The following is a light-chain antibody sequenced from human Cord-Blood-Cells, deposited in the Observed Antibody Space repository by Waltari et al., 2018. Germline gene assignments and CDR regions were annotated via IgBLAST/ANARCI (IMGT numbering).Light chain of an antibody. Sequence: SYVLTQPPSVSVAQGYTDRLTCGGNHIGSKSVHWYQQTPGQAPVLVIYYDGGRPSGIHERLSGYKVGNTATLNIRRVEAGDEADYYCQVWDSSSDHRVFGGGTKLTVL. CDR2: YDG. CDR1: HIGSKS. V-gene: IGLV3-21*04. J-gene: IGLJ3*02. CDR3: QVWDSSSDHRV.